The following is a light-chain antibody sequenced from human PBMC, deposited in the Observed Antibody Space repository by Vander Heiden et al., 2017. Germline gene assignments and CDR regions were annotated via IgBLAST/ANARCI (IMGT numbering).Light chain of an antibody. CDR3: GTWDSSLSAGV. V-gene: IGLV1-51*01. CDR2: DNN. J-gene: IGLJ3*02. Sequence: HSVLTQPPSVSAAPGQKVTISCSGSSPNIENNYVSWYQHLPGTAPKRLIYDNNQRPSGIPDRFSGSKSGTSATLGITGLQTGDEADYYCGTWDSSLSAGVFGGGTRLTVL. CDR1: SPNIENNY.